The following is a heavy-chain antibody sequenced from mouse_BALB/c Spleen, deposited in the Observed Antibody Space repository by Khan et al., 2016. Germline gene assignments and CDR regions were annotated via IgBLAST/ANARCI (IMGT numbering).Heavy chain of an antibody. J-gene: IGHJ2*01. V-gene: IGHV2-9-2*01. CDR1: GFSLTSHD. D-gene: IGHD2-3*01. CDR2: IWTGGGT. CDR3: VRDRGGWLSLDY. Sequence: QVQLKESGPGLVAPSQSLSITCTVSGFSLTSHDISWIRQPPGKGLEWLGVIWTGGGTNYNSAFMSRLSISKDNSKSQVFLKMNSLQTDDTAIYYCVRDRGGWLSLDYWGQGTTLTVSS.